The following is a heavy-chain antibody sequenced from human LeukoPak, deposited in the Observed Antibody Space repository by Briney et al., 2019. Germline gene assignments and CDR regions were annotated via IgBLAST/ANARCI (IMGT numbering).Heavy chain of an antibody. D-gene: IGHD4-17*01. CDR3: ARAVYGFDAFDI. CDR2: ISSSSSYI. V-gene: IGHV3-21*01. Sequence: PGGSLRLSRAASGFTFSSYSMNWVRQAPGKGLEWVSSISSSSSYIYYADSVKGRFTISRDNAKNSLYPQMNSLRAEDTAVYYCARAVYGFDAFDIRGQGTMVTVSS. CDR1: GFTFSSYS. J-gene: IGHJ3*02.